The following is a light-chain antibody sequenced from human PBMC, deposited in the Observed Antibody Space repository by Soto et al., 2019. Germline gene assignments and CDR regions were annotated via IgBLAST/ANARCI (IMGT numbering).Light chain of an antibody. J-gene: IGKJ5*01. CDR1: QSVSSY. CDR3: QQRSNWPPIT. CDR2: DAS. Sequence: EIVLTQSPATLSLSPGERATLSCRASQSVSSYLAWYQQKPGQAPRLLIYDASNRATGIPARFSGSGSGTDFTFTINSLEPEDFAVYYCQQRSNWPPITFGQGTRLEIK. V-gene: IGKV3-11*01.